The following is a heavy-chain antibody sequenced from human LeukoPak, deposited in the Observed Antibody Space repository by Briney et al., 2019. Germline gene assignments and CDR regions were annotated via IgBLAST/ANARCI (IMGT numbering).Heavy chain of an antibody. CDR3: ARDRITMIVVVRFDY. V-gene: IGHV3-48*03. CDR2: ISSRGSTI. D-gene: IGHD3-22*01. CDR1: GFTFSSYE. Sequence: GGSLRLSCAASGFTFSSYEMNWVRQAPGKGLEWVSYISSRGSTIYYADSLKGRFTISRDNAKNSLYLQMNSLRAEDTAVYYCARDRITMIVVVRFDYWGQGTLVTVSS. J-gene: IGHJ4*02.